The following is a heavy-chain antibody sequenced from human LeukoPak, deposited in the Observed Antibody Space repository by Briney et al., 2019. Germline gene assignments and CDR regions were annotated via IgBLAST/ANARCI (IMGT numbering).Heavy chain of an antibody. Sequence: ASVKVSCKASGGTFSSYAISWVRQAPGQGLEWMRGIIPIFGTANYAQKFQGRVTMTRDTSISTAYMELSRLRSDDTAVYYCARRSLANAFDIWGQGTMVTVSS. V-gene: IGHV1-69*05. CDR3: ARRSLANAFDI. CDR2: IIPIFGTA. CDR1: GGTFSSYA. J-gene: IGHJ3*02. D-gene: IGHD3-3*02.